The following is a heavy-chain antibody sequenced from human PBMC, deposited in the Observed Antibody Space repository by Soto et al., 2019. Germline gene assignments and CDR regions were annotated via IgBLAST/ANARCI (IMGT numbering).Heavy chain of an antibody. CDR2: IIPIFGTA. V-gene: IGHV1-69*13. CDR1: GGTFSSYA. D-gene: IGHD6-13*01. Sequence: GASVKVSCKASGGTFSSYAISWVRQAPGQGLEWMGGIIPIFGTANYAQKFQGRVTITAEESTSTAYMELSSLRSEDTAVYYCARGVRNCIVDSSSCYFDYWGQGTLVTVS. CDR3: ARGVRNCIVDSSSCYFDY. J-gene: IGHJ4*02.